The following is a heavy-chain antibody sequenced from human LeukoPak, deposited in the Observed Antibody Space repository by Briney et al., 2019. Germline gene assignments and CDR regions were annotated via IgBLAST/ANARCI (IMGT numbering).Heavy chain of an antibody. Sequence: PGGSLRLSCAASGFTFSNYWMNWVRQAPGEGLEWVANINRDGSDKDYVDSLKGRFTISRDNAKNSLYLQINSLRVEDTAVYYCGRDVRFQGPTDYWGQGTLVTVSS. V-gene: IGHV3-7*01. CDR1: GFTFSNYW. D-gene: IGHD3-3*01. J-gene: IGHJ4*02. CDR2: INRDGSDK. CDR3: GRDVRFQGPTDY.